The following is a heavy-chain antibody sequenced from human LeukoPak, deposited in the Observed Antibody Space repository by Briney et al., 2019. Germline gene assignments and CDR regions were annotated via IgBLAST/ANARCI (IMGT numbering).Heavy chain of an antibody. CDR2: IYRSGST. J-gene: IGHJ4*02. Sequence: SETLSLTCTVSGDSISIYYWYWIRQPAGKGLEWIGRIYRSGSTAYNPSLRSRVAMSVDTSKNLFSLNLNSVTAADTAVYYCVRGRSSGSGWLNLDSWGQGTLVTVSS. CDR3: VRGRSSGSGWLNLDS. CDR1: GDSISIYY. V-gene: IGHV4-4*07. D-gene: IGHD6-19*01.